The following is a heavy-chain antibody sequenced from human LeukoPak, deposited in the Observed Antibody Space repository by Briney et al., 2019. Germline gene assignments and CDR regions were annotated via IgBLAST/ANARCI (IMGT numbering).Heavy chain of an antibody. V-gene: IGHV3-23*01. CDR3: AKLPRQYCTNGVCAGEVRGNDAFDI. J-gene: IGHJ3*02. D-gene: IGHD2-8*01. CDR2: ISGSGGST. CDR1: GFTFSSYA. Sequence: PGGSLRLSCAASGFTFSSYAMSWVRQAPGKGLEWVSAISGSGGSTYYADSVKGRFTISRDNSKNTLYLQMNSLRAEDTAVYYCAKLPRQYCTNGVCAGEVRGNDAFDIWGQGTMVTVSS.